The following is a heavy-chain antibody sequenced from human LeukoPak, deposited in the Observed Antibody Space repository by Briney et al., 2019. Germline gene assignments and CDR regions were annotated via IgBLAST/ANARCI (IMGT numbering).Heavy chain of an antibody. D-gene: IGHD2-2*01. V-gene: IGHV3-72*01. J-gene: IGHJ3*01. CDR2: SRNKANSYTT. Sequence: GGSLRLSCAASGFTFSSYAMSWVRQAPGKGLEWVGRSRNKANSYTTEYAASVKGRFTISRDDSKNSLYLQMNSLKTEDTAVYYCAPGGDYCSSSSCPSWGQGTIVTVSS. CDR1: GFTFSSYA. CDR3: APGGDYCSSSSCPS.